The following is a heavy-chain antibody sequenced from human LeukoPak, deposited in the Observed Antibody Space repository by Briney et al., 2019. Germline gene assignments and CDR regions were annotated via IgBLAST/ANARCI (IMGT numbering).Heavy chain of an antibody. D-gene: IGHD6-19*01. CDR3: ARQWLADS. V-gene: IGHV5-51*01. CDR2: IYPRDSDT. Sequence: GESLKISCKGSGYNFTNYWIGWVRQMPGKGLEWMGIIYPRDSDTRYSPSFQGQVTISVDKSISTAYLQWSTLKASGTAVYYCARQWLADSWGQGTLVTVSS. CDR1: GYNFTNYW. J-gene: IGHJ4*02.